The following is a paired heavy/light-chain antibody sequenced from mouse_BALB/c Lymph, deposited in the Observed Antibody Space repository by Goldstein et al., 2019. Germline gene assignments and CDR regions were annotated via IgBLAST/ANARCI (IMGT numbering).Heavy chain of an antibody. J-gene: IGHJ3*01. CDR2: ISSGGSYT. CDR3: ARKDIYYDPPWFAY. CDR1: GFTFSSYA. D-gene: IGHD2-4*01. V-gene: IGHV5-9-1*01. Sequence: EVMLVESGGGLVKPGGSLKLSCAASGFTFSSYAMSWVRQTPEKRLEWVATISSGGSYTYYPDSVKGRFTISRDNAKNTLYLQMSSLRSEDTAMYYCARKDIYYDPPWFAYWGQGTLVTVSA.
Light chain of an antibody. Sequence: DIVMTQSHKFMSTSVGDRVSITCKASQDVSTAVAWYQQKPGQSPKLLIYSASYRYTGVPDRFTGSGSGTDFTFTISSVQAEDLAVYYCQQHYSTPFTFGSGTKLEIK. J-gene: IGKJ4*01. CDR2: SAS. CDR3: QQHYSTPFT. V-gene: IGKV6-17*01. CDR1: QDVSTA.